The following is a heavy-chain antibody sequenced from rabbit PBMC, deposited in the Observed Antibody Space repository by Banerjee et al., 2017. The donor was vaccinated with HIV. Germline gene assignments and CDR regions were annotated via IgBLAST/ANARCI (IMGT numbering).Heavy chain of an antibody. CDR2: IYAGSSGNI. J-gene: IGHJ2*01. CDR3: ARVVPDDYGGAFDP. CDR1: GFSFSSSYW. D-gene: IGHD2-1*01. V-gene: IGHV1S45*01. Sequence: EESGGDLVQPEGSLTLTCTASGFSFSSSYWICWVRQAPGKGLEWIACIYAGSSGNIYYASWAKGRFTISKTSSTTVTLQMTSLTAADTATYFCARVVPDDYGGAFDPWGPGTLVTVS.